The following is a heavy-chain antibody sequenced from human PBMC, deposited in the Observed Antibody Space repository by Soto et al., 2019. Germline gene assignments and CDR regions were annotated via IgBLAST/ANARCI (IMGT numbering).Heavy chain of an antibody. CDR1: GYSFRSYD. D-gene: IGHD1-26*01. CDR3: ARELVGATSRWLSY. J-gene: IGHJ4*02. CDR2: VHPETGST. Sequence: GASVKVSCKGSGYSFRSYDITWVRQAPGQGLEWMGWVHPETGSTGYAQRFQGRVSMTSDTSRSTTYMELSDLRVEDTAVYYCARELVGATSRWLSYWGQGTLVTVSS. V-gene: IGHV1-8*02.